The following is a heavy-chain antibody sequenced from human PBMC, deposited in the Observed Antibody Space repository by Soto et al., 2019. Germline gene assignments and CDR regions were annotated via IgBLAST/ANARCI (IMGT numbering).Heavy chain of an antibody. Sequence: GASVKVSCKASGYTFTRYGISWVRQAPGQGLEWMGIINPSGGSTSYAQKFQGRVTMTRDTSTSTVYMELSSLRSEDTAVYYCARGARHYYDSSGYYYPFDPWGQGTLVTVSS. D-gene: IGHD3-22*01. CDR3: ARGARHYYDSSGYYYPFDP. CDR2: INPSGGST. J-gene: IGHJ5*02. CDR1: GYTFTRYG. V-gene: IGHV1-46*03.